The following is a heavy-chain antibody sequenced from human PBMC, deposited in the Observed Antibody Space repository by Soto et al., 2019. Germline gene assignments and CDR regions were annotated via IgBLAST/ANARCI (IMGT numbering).Heavy chain of an antibody. CDR3: ARDPNGGSYYYFDY. J-gene: IGHJ4*02. CDR2: IIPIFGTA. V-gene: IGHV1-69*13. Sequence: ASVKVSCKASGGTFSSYAISWVRQAPGQELEWMGGIIPIFGTANYAQKFQGRVTITADESTSTAYMELSSLRSEDTAVYYCARDPNGGSYYYFDYWGQGTLVTVSS. CDR1: GGTFSSYA. D-gene: IGHD1-26*01.